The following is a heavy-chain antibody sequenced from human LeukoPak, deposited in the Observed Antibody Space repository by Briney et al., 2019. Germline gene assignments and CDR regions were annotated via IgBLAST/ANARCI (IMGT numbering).Heavy chain of an antibody. D-gene: IGHD6-19*01. CDR3: ARVCSSGWCPYYYGMDV. CDR1: GYSFTSYW. CDR2: TYPGASDT. J-gene: IGHJ6*02. Sequence: GESLKISCKGSGYSFTSYWIGWVRQMPGKGLEWMGITYPGASDTRYSPSFQGQVTISADKSISTAYLQWSSLKASDTAMYYCARVCSSGWCPYYYGMDVWGQGTTVTVSS. V-gene: IGHV5-51*01.